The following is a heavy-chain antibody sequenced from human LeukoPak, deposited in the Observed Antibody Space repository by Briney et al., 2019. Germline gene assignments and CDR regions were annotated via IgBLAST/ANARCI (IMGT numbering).Heavy chain of an antibody. Sequence: ASVKVSCKASGYTFTSYAIQWVRQAPGQRLEWMGWIDAGNGKTKYSQNFQGRVTITRDTSATTAYMDLSSLRSEDTAVYYCARARWTSTATTYYLDHWGQGTLVTASS. J-gene: IGHJ4*02. CDR2: IDAGNGKT. CDR1: GYTFTSYA. V-gene: IGHV1-3*01. CDR3: ARARWTSTATTYYLDH. D-gene: IGHD4-17*01.